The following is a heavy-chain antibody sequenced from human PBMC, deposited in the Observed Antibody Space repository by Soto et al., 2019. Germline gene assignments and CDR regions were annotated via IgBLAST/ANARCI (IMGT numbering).Heavy chain of an antibody. CDR2: IYTSGST. Sequence: PSETLSLTCTVSGGSISSYYWSWIRQPAGKGLEWIGRIYTSGSTNYNPSLKSRVTMSVDTSKNQFSLKLSSVTAADTAVYYCARDSWADSSGWYGYYFDYWGQGTLVTVSS. CDR3: ARDSWADSSGWYGYYFDY. CDR1: GGSISSYY. V-gene: IGHV4-4*07. D-gene: IGHD6-19*01. J-gene: IGHJ4*02.